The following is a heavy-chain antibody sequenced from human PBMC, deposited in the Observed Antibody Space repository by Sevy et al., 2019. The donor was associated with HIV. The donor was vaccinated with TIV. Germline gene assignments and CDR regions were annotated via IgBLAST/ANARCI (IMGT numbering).Heavy chain of an antibody. CDR1: GFTFSSYS. V-gene: IGHV3-48*02. J-gene: IGHJ3*02. D-gene: IGHD7-27*01. Sequence: GGSLRLSCAASGFTFSSYSMNWVRQAPGKGLELVSYISSSSSTIYYADSVKGRFTISRDNAKNSLYLQMNSLRDEDTAVYYCARDLDGGNWGHAFDIWGRGTMVTVSS. CDR3: ARDLDGGNWGHAFDI. CDR2: ISSSSSTI.